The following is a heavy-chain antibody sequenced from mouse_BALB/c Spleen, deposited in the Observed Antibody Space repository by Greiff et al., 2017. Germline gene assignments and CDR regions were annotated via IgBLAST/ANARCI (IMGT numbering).Heavy chain of an antibody. CDR1: GYSITSDYA. D-gene: IGHD1-1*01. Sequence: EVMLVESGPGLVKPSQSLSLTCTVTGYSITSDYAWNWIRQFPGNKLEWMGYISYSGSTSYNPSLKSRISITRDTSKNQFFLQLNSVTTEDTATYYCAAYYGYFDYWGQGTTLTVSS. CDR3: AAYYGYFDY. J-gene: IGHJ2*01. CDR2: ISYSGST. V-gene: IGHV3-2*02.